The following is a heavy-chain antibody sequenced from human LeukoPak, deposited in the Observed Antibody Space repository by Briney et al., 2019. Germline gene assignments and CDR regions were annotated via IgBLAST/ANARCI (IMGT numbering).Heavy chain of an antibody. CDR2: INHSGST. Sequence: SETLSLTCAVYGGSFSGYYWSWIRQPPRKGLEWIGEINHSGSTNYNPSLKSRVTISVDTSKNQFSLKLSSVTAADTAVYYCARLSWPGYTGDWFDPWGQGTLVTVSS. D-gene: IGHD6-13*01. CDR3: ARLSWPGYTGDWFDP. CDR1: GGSFSGYY. V-gene: IGHV4-34*01. J-gene: IGHJ5*02.